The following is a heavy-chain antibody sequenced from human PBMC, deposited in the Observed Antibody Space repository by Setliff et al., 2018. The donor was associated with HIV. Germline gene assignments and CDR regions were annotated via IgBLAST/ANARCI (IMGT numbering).Heavy chain of an antibody. CDR3: ARGRDYTGSWFRPFYLDF. Sequence: SETLSLTCAVYGGSFSGYYWSWIRQSPGKDLEWIGEVNHSGSTAYNLALESRVSMSIDTSKNQFSLKLTSVTAADTAIYYCARGRDYTGSWFRPFYLDFWGHGNLVTVSS. V-gene: IGHV4-34*01. CDR1: GGSFSGYY. CDR2: VNHSGST. D-gene: IGHD3-3*01. J-gene: IGHJ4*01.